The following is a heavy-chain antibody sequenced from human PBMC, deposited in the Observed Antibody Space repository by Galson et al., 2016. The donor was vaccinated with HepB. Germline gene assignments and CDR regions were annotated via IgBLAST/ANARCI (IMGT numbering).Heavy chain of an antibody. Sequence: SLRLSCAASGFTFVNAWMNWLRQASGKGLEWVGRIKSRIDGEITDYAAPVKGRFTISRDDSKNAVYLQLSDLKTEDTAVYYCTTGLMRVVGSKSDSWGQGTLVTVSS. CDR2: IKSRIDGEIT. CDR3: TTGLMRVVGSKSDS. D-gene: IGHD2-15*01. J-gene: IGHJ4*02. CDR1: GFTFVNAW. V-gene: IGHV3-15*07.